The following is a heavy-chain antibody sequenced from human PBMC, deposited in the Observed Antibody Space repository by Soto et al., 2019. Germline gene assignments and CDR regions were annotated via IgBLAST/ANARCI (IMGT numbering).Heavy chain of an antibody. Sequence: GGSLRLSCSASGFTFSTYGMHWVRQAPGKGLEWVAVISYDGSEKYYTESVKGRFTISRDNSKNTLDLQMNSLRTEDTAIYYCAKGTGGPYYYDSTGYSDLDTDFEYWGQGTRVTVSS. CDR3: AKGTGGPYYYDSTGYSDLDTDFEY. D-gene: IGHD3-22*01. CDR1: GFTFSTYG. V-gene: IGHV3-30*18. J-gene: IGHJ4*02. CDR2: ISYDGSEK.